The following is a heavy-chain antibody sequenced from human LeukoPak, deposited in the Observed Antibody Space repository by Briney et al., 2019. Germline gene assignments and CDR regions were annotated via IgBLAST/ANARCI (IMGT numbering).Heavy chain of an antibody. D-gene: IGHD2-2*02. Sequence: TSETLSLTCSVSGGSISTFYWSWIRQPAGKGLEWIGRIYTGGTTNYNPSFKSRVTISLDKPKNQFSLKLRSVTAADTAVYYCAGEPVLRNSYTNYFDYWDQGTLVTVSS. CDR3: AGEPVLRNSYTNYFDY. V-gene: IGHV4-4*07. CDR1: GGSISTFY. CDR2: IYTGGTT. J-gene: IGHJ4*02.